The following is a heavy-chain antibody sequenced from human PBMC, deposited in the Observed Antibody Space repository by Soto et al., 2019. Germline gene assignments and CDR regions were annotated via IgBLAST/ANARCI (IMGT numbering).Heavy chain of an antibody. CDR3: VRERGFSYGTRGDFDY. CDR2: ISAYNGRT. Sequence: QVHLVQSGAEVKEPGASVNVSCKASGYIFTSFGVAWVRQAPGQGLEWLGWISAYNGRTDSAERFQGRLTMTTDTFTTTAYLELRSLRSDDTAVYYCVRERGFSYGTRGDFDYWGQGTPVSVS. CDR1: GYIFTSFG. J-gene: IGHJ4*02. V-gene: IGHV1-18*01. D-gene: IGHD5-18*01.